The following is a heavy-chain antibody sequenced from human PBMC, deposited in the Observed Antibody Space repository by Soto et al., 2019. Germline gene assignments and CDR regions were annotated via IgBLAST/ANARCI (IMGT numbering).Heavy chain of an antibody. CDR3: ARGSSSYHY. D-gene: IGHD6-6*01. V-gene: IGHV4-59*01. CDR1: GGSITTYY. J-gene: IGHJ4*02. Sequence: QVQLQESGPGLVKPSETLSRTCTVSGGSITTYYWSWIRQPPWKGLGWIGYIYFSGSTNYNPSLKSRVTISVDPSKNQFSLKLSSVTAADTAVYYCARGSSSYHYWGQGSLVTVSS. CDR2: IYFSGST.